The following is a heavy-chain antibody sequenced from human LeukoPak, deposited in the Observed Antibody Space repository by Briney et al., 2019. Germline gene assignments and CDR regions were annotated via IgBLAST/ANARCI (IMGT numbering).Heavy chain of an antibody. CDR2: ISDNEGRA. V-gene: IGHV3-23*01. Sequence: GGSLRLSCAASGFNFNYYAMSWVRQAPGKGLEWVSGISDNEGRAYYTDSVKGRFTISRDRTKNTVYLQMHNLRAGDTAVYFCARHDSFIPYWGQGTLVT. CDR1: GFNFNYYA. D-gene: IGHD5-18*01. CDR3: ARHDSFIPY. J-gene: IGHJ4*02.